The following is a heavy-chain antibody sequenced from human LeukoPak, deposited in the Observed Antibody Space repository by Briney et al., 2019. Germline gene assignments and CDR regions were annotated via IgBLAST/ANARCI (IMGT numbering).Heavy chain of an antibody. J-gene: IGHJ4*02. CDR1: GFTFSSYA. Sequence: GGSLRLSCAASGFTFSSYAMSWVRQAPGKGLEWVSAISGSGGSTYYADSVKGRFTISRDNSKNALYLQMNSLRAEDTAVYYCAKVPDYYDSSGYFLFDYWGQGTLVTVSS. CDR3: AKVPDYYDSSGYFLFDY. V-gene: IGHV3-23*01. CDR2: ISGSGGST. D-gene: IGHD3-22*01.